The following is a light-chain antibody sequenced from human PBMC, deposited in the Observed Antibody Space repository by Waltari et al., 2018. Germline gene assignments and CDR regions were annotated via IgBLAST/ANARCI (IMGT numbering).Light chain of an antibody. V-gene: IGKV3-11*01. CDR2: DAS. CDR1: QSVTSY. J-gene: IGKJ3*01. CDR3: QQRSNWLFT. Sequence: DIVLTQSPATLSLSPGERANLSCRASQSVTSYLAWYHQKPGQAPRLLIYDASNRATGIPSRFSGSGSGTDFTLTISSLEPEDFAVYYCQQRSNWLFTFGPGTKVGLK.